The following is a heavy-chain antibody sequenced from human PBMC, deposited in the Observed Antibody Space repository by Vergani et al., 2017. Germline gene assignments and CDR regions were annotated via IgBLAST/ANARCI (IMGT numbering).Heavy chain of an antibody. J-gene: IGHJ4*02. V-gene: IGHV3-9*01. CDR3: ARDGDVDTAMAKDY. CDR2: ISWNSGSI. CDR1: GFTFDDYA. Sequence: EVQLVESGGGLVQPGRSLRLSCAASGFTFDDYAMHWVRQAPGKGLEWVSGISWNSGSIGYADSVKGRFTISRDNAKNSLYLQMNSLRAEDTAVYYCARDGDVDTAMAKDYWGQGTLVTVSS. D-gene: IGHD5-18*01.